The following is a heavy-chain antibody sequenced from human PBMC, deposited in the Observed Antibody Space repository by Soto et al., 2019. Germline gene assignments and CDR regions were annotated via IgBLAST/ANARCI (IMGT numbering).Heavy chain of an antibody. V-gene: IGHV3-7*05. Sequence: GGSLRLSCAASGFTFSSYWMSWVRQAPGKGLEWVANIKQDGSEKYYVDSVKGRFTISRDNAKNSLYLQMNSLRAEDTAVYYCARDPLPAYCSSTSCPEEAFDIWGQGTMVTVSS. CDR2: IKQDGSEK. CDR1: GFTFSSYW. D-gene: IGHD2-2*01. J-gene: IGHJ3*02. CDR3: ARDPLPAYCSSTSCPEEAFDI.